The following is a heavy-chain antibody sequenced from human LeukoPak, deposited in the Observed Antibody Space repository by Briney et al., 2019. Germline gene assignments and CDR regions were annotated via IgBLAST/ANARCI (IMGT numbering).Heavy chain of an antibody. V-gene: IGHV1-18*01. J-gene: IGHJ4*02. CDR3: AKDLDYGDYETPPPNDY. Sequence: ASVKVSCKASGYTFTSYGISRVRQAPGQGLEWMGWISAYNGNTNYAQKLQGRVTMTTDTSTSTAYMELRSLRSDDTAVYYCAKDLDYGDYETPPPNDYWGQGTLVTVSS. D-gene: IGHD4-17*01. CDR1: GYTFTSYG. CDR2: ISAYNGNT.